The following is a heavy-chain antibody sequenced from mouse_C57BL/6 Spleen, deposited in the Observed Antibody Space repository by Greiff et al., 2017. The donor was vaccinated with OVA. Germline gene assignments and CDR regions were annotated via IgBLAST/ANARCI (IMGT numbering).Heavy chain of an antibody. V-gene: IGHV5-17*01. CDR2: ISSGSSTI. CDR1: GFTFSDYG. J-gene: IGHJ1*03. Sequence: EVKLVESGGGLVKPGGSLKISCVASGFTFSDYGMHWVRQAPEKGLEWVAYISSGSSTIYYADIVKGRFTISRNNAKKTLFLQMTSLRSKDTAMYYYSRSRAWYFDVWGTGTTVTVSS. CDR3: SRSRAWYFDV. D-gene: IGHD3-3*01.